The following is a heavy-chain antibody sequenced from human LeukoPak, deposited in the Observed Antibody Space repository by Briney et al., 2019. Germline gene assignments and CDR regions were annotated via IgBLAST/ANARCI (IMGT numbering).Heavy chain of an antibody. V-gene: IGHV4-4*02. J-gene: IGHJ4*02. CDR2: IYHSGST. CDR3: ARAHCSSTSCYPDY. D-gene: IGHD2-2*01. CDR1: GGSISSSNW. Sequence: SSETLSLTCAVSGGSISSSNWWSWVRQPPGKGLEWIGEIYHSGSTNYNPSLKSRVTISVDKSKNQFSLKLSSVTAADTAVYYCARAHCSSTSCYPDYWGQGTLVTVSS.